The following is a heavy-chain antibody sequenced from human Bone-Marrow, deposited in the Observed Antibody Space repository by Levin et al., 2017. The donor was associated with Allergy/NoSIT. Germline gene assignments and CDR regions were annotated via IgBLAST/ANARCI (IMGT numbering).Heavy chain of an antibody. CDR1: GFTFSSYA. Sequence: AGGSLRLSCAASGFTFSSYAMSWVRQAPGKGLEWVSAISGSGGSTYYADSVKGRFTISRDNSKNTLYLQMNSLRAEDTAVYYCAKDLPQLALYYYYYGMDVWGQGTTVTVSS. CDR2: ISGSGGST. V-gene: IGHV3-23*01. CDR3: AKDLPQLALYYYYYGMDV. J-gene: IGHJ6*02. D-gene: IGHD6-13*01.